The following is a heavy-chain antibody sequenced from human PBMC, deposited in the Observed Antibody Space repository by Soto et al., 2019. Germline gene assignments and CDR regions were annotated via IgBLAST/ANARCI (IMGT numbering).Heavy chain of an antibody. CDR2: ISYDGSNK. V-gene: IGHV3-30*18. D-gene: IGHD2-15*01. J-gene: IGHJ4*02. CDR1: GFTFSSYG. Sequence: GGSLRLSCAASGFTFSSYGMHWVRQAPGRGLEWVAVISYDGSNKYYADSVKGRFTISRDNSKNTLYLQMNSLRAEDTAVYYCAKGQGGTYQGTIDYWGQGTLVTVSS. CDR3: AKGQGGTYQGTIDY.